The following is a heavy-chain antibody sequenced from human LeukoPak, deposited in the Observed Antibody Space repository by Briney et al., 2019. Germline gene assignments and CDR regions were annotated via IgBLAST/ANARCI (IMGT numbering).Heavy chain of an antibody. J-gene: IGHJ4*02. CDR2: ISGSGGST. D-gene: IGHD2-15*01. Sequence: GGSLRLSCAASGFTFSSYAMSWVRQAPGKGLEWVADISGSGGSTYYADSVKGRFTISRDNSKNTLYLQMNSLRAEDTAVYYCAKDRCSGGSCYFDYWGQGTLVTVSS. CDR1: GFTFSSYA. CDR3: AKDRCSGGSCYFDY. V-gene: IGHV3-23*01.